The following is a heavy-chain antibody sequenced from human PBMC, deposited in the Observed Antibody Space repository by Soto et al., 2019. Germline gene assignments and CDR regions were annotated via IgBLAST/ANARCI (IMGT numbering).Heavy chain of an antibody. Sequence: ASVKVSCKASGYTFSSYGISWVRQAPGQGLEWMGWISGYNGDTNYAQHLQGRVTMTIDSSTSTAYMELKSLTSDDTAVYYCARGTYYDILTGYPLYYGSDVWGQGTTVTVS. CDR2: ISGYNGDT. CDR3: ARGTYYDILTGYPLYYGSDV. V-gene: IGHV1-18*01. CDR1: GYTFSSYG. J-gene: IGHJ6*02. D-gene: IGHD3-9*01.